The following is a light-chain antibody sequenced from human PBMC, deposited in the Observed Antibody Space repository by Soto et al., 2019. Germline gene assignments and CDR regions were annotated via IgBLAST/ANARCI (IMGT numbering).Light chain of an antibody. CDR1: SSDVGGYNY. CDR2: DVK. CDR3: CSYAGATTFV. J-gene: IGLJ1*01. Sequence: QSSLTQPRSVSGSPGQSVTLSCTGTSSDVGGYNYVTWYQQYPGKAPKVMIYDVKTRLSGVPDRFSGSKSGNTASLTISGLQAVDEADYYCCSYAGATTFVFGTGTNLTVL. V-gene: IGLV2-11*01.